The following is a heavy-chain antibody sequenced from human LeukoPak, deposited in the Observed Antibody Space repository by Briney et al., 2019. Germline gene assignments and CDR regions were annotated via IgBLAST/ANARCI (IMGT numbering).Heavy chain of an antibody. D-gene: IGHD3-22*01. V-gene: IGHV4-39*02. Sequence: SETLSLTCTVSGGSISSSSYYWGWIRQPPGKGLEWIGSIYYSGSTYYNPSLKSRVTISVDTSKNQFSLKLSSVTAADTAVCYCARDGEIVVGPGYYFDYWGQGTLVTVSS. J-gene: IGHJ4*02. CDR1: GGSISSSSYY. CDR3: ARDGEIVVGPGYYFDY. CDR2: IYYSGST.